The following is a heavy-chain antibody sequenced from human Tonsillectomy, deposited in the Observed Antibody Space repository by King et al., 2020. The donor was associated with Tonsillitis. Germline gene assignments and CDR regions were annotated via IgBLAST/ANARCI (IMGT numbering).Heavy chain of an antibody. CDR1: GFTFSSYA. Sequence: VQLVESGGGVVQPGGSLRLSCAASGFTFSSYAMHWVRQAPGKGMEWVAFIRYDGSNKYYADSVKGRLTISRDNSKNTLYLQMNRLRVEDTVVYYCAKDDGAVAGTGRGFDYWGQGTLVTVSS. V-gene: IGHV3-30*02. CDR3: AKDDGAVAGTGRGFDY. J-gene: IGHJ4*02. CDR2: IRYDGSNK. D-gene: IGHD6-19*01.